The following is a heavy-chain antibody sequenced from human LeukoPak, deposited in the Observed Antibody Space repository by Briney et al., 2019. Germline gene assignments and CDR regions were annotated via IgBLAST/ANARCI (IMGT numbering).Heavy chain of an antibody. CDR2: IAYHGGAE. CDR1: GFTFSSYG. V-gene: IGHV3-30*03. J-gene: IGHJ4*02. D-gene: IGHD2-15*01. Sequence: GRSLRLSCAASGFTFSSYGMHWVRQAPGKGLEWVAVIAYHGGAEYYADSVKGRFTISRDNAKNSLYLQMNSLRAEDTAVYYCARECCSGGSCYRIDSWGQGTLVTVSS. CDR3: ARECCSGGSCYRIDS.